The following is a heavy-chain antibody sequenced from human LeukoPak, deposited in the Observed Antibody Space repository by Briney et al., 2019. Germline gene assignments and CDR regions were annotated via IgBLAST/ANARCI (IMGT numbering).Heavy chain of an antibody. CDR1: GGSFSGYY. D-gene: IGHD6-13*01. V-gene: IGHV4-34*01. CDR3: ARGTYSRMMDVTNSWFDP. CDR2: INHSGST. Sequence: SETLSLTCAVYGGSFSGYYWSWIRQPPGKGLEWIGEINHSGSTNYNPSLKSRVTISVDTSKNQFSLKLSSVTAADTAVYYCARGTYSRMMDVTNSWFDPWGQGSPVTV. J-gene: IGHJ5*02.